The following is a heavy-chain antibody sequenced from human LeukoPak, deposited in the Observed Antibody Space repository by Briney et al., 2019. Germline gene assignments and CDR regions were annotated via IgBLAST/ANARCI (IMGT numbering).Heavy chain of an antibody. J-gene: IGHJ5*02. V-gene: IGHV3-23*01. Sequence: GGSLRLSCAASGFTFSSYAMSWVRQAPGKGLEWVSAISGSGGSTYYADSVKGRFTISRDNSKNTLYLQMNSLRAEDTAVYYCATPEGGLTKPYRWRGSWFDPGGQGPVVPVSS. CDR2: ISGSGGST. CDR1: GFTFSSYA. D-gene: IGHD2-8*02. CDR3: ATPEGGLTKPYRWRGSWFDP.